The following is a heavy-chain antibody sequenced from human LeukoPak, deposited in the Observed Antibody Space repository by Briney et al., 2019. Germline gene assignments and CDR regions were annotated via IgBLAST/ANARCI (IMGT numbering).Heavy chain of an antibody. CDR1: GFTFSSYA. Sequence: GGSLRLSCAASGFTFSSYAMSWVRQAPGKGLEWVSAISDSGGSTYYADSVKGRFTISRDNSKNTLYLQMNSLRAEDTAVYYCAKDQSALWFGELKFDYWGQGTLVTVSS. CDR2: ISDSGGST. D-gene: IGHD3-10*01. V-gene: IGHV3-23*01. CDR3: AKDQSALWFGELKFDY. J-gene: IGHJ4*02.